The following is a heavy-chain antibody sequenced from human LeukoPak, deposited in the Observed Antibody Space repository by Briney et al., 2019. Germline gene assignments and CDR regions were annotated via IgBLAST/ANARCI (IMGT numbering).Heavy chain of an antibody. V-gene: IGHV3-23*01. CDR1: GFTFSSYA. Sequence: GGSLRLSCAASGFTFSSYAMSWVRQAPGKGLEWVSAISGSGGSTYYADSVKGRFTISRDNSKNTLYLQMNSLRAEDTAVYYCAKISECGGDCYYPEYFQHWGQGTLVTVSS. CDR3: AKISECGGDCYYPEYFQH. D-gene: IGHD2-21*02. CDR2: ISGSGGST. J-gene: IGHJ1*01.